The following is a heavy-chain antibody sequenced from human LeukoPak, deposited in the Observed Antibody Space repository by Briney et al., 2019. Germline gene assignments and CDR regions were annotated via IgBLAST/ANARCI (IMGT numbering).Heavy chain of an antibody. CDR2: IYVAGSA. CDR3: ARAIQFQLLKGYFDS. D-gene: IGHD2-2*01. Sequence: GGSLRLSCAPSGFTVSSNYMSWVRQAPGKGLEWVSTIYVAGSAYYADFLKGRFTISRDNSKNKVYLQMNSLRAEDTAVYYCARAIQFQLLKGYFDSWGQGALVTVSS. J-gene: IGHJ4*02. CDR1: GFTVSSNY. V-gene: IGHV3-53*01.